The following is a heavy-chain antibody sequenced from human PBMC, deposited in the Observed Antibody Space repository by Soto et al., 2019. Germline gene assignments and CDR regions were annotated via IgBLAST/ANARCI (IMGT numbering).Heavy chain of an antibody. J-gene: IGHJ5*02. CDR2: IYYSGST. D-gene: IGHD6-6*01. CDR3: ARVLRGSSSGGNWFDT. V-gene: IGHV4-31*03. CDR1: GGSISSGGYY. Sequence: SETLSLTCTVSGGSISSGGYYWSWIRQHPGKGLEWIGYIYYSGSTYYNPSLKSRVTISVDTSKNQFSLKLSSVTAADTAVYYCARVLRGSSSGGNWFDTWGQGTLVTVSS.